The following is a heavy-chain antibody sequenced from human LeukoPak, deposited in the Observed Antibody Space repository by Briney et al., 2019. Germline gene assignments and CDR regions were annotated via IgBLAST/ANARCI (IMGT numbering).Heavy chain of an antibody. J-gene: IGHJ6*03. CDR1: GYTFTSYD. V-gene: IGHV1-8*01. D-gene: IGHD3-3*01. CDR3: ARGLKRIRYDFWSGLKEYYYYYMDV. Sequence: GASVKVSCKASGYTFTSYDINWVRQATGQGLEWMGWMSPNSGNTGYAQKFQGSVTMTRNTSISTAYMELSSLRSEDTAVYYCARGLKRIRYDFWSGLKEYYYYYMDVWGKGTTVTVSS. CDR2: MSPNSGNT.